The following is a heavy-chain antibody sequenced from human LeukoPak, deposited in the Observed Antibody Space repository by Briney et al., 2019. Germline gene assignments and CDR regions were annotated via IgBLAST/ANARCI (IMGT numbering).Heavy chain of an antibody. V-gene: IGHV4-59*01. CDR3: ARNLIPEQLVLNF. J-gene: IGHJ4*02. CDR1: GDSISSYY. CDR2: IYYSGST. Sequence: SETLSLTCTVSGDSISSYYCSWIRQPPGKGLEWIGYIYYSGSTSYNPSLKSRVTISLDTSNNQFSLKLRSVTAADTAVYYCARNLIPEQLVLNFWGQGTLVTVSS. D-gene: IGHD6-13*01.